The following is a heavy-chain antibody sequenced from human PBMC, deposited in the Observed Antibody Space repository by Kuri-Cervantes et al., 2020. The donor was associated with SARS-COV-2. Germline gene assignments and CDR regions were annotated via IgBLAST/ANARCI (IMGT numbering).Heavy chain of an antibody. V-gene: IGHV4-39*01. J-gene: IGHJ5*02. CDR1: SSYG. CDR3: ARQMMSSITIFGVVITRNWFDP. D-gene: IGHD3-3*01. CDR2: IYYSGST. Sequence: SSYGMHWVRQAPGKGLEWIGSIYYSGSTYYNPSLKSRVTISVDTSKNQFSLKLSSVTAADTAVYYCARQMMSSITIFGVVITRNWFDPWGQGTLVTVSS.